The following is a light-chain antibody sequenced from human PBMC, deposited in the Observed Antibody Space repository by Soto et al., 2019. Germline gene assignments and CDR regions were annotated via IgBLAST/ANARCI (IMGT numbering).Light chain of an antibody. CDR1: QSISNY. CDR3: QHSHSNPYT. CDR2: AAS. V-gene: IGKV1-39*01. Sequence: DIQMTQSPSSLSASVGDRVTITCRASQSISNYLNWYQQKPGKAPKLIIYAASSLQSGVPSRFSGSGSGTDVTLTSSXXXXXDFATEYWQHSHSNPYTCGQG. J-gene: IGKJ2*01.